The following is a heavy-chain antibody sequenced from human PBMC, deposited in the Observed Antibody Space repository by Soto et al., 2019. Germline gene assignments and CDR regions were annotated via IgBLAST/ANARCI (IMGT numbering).Heavy chain of an antibody. V-gene: IGHV1-69*08. CDR3: ARPDFGDYWYFDL. Sequence: QDQLVQSGAEVKKPGSSVKVSCKASGGTFSSHTFSWVRQAPGQGLEWMGRIIPALGTATYAQKFTGRVTINADESATTVYMELNSLRSEDTAVYYCARPDFGDYWYFDLWGRGTLVTVSS. CDR1: GGTFSSHT. CDR2: IIPALGTA. J-gene: IGHJ2*01. D-gene: IGHD4-17*01.